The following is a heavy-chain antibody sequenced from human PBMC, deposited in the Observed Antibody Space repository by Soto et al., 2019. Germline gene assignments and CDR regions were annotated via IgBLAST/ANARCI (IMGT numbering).Heavy chain of an antibody. CDR2: IYSGGST. V-gene: IGHV3-66*01. J-gene: IGHJ6*03. CDR3: AGDSNYGHYYYYMDV. Sequence: GGSLRLSCAASGFTVSSNYMSWVRQAPGKGLEWVSVIYSGGSTYYADSVKGRFTISRDNSKNTLYLQMNSLRAEDTAVYYCAGDSNYGHYYYYMDVWGKGTTVTVS. CDR1: GFTVSSNY. D-gene: IGHD4-4*01.